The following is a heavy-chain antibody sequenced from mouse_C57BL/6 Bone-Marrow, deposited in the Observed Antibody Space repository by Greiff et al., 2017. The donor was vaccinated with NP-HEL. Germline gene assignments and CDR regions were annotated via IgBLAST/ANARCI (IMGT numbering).Heavy chain of an antibody. Sequence: QVQLQQSGPELVKPGASVKISCKASGYAFSSSWMNWVKQRPGKGLEWIGRIYPGDGDTNYNGKFKGKATLTADKSSSTAYMQLSSLTSEDSAVYFCARWTNWGFFDYWGQGTTLTVSS. CDR2: IYPGDGDT. CDR3: ARWTNWGFFDY. D-gene: IGHD4-1*01. CDR1: GYAFSSSW. J-gene: IGHJ2*01. V-gene: IGHV1-82*01.